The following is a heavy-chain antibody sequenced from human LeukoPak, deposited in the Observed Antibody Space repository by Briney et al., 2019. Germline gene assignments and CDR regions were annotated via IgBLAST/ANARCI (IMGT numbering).Heavy chain of an antibody. D-gene: IGHD2-2*01. J-gene: IGHJ4*02. CDR3: AKAQEDIVVVPAAMEDY. Sequence: GGSLRLSCAASGFTFSSYAMSWVRQAPGEGLEWVSAISGSGGSTYYADSVKGRFTISRDNSKNTLYLQMNSLRAEDTAVYYCAKAQEDIVVVPAAMEDYWGQGTLVTVSS. CDR1: GFTFSSYA. CDR2: ISGSGGST. V-gene: IGHV3-23*01.